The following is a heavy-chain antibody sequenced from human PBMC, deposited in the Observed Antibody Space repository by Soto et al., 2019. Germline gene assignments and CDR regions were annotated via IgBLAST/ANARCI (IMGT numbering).Heavy chain of an antibody. D-gene: IGHD3-3*01. J-gene: IGHJ3*02. Sequence: ASVKVCCKVSGYTLTELSMHWVRQAPGKGLEWMGGFDPEDGETIYAQKFQGRVTMTEDTSTDTAYMELSSLRSEDTAVYYCATGLSVSEDFDISGSVTMFTVSS. V-gene: IGHV1-24*01. CDR3: ATGLSVSEDFDI. CDR1: GYTLTELS. CDR2: FDPEDGET.